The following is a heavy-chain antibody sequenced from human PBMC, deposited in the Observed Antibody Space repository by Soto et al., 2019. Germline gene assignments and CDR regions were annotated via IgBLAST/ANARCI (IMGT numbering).Heavy chain of an antibody. CDR3: ARVLGSCSGGSCYSGPSDY. J-gene: IGHJ4*02. CDR2: IYWDGDK. D-gene: IGHD2-15*01. V-gene: IGHV2-5*02. Sequence: QITLKESGPTVVKPTQTLTLTCSFSGFSRSIRGMGLAWIRQPPGNALEWLALIYWDGDKRYRPSLQSRLTISKDTSNNQVVLTLTYMDPVDTATYYCARVLGSCSGGSCYSGPSDYWGQGTLVTVSS. CDR1: GFSRSIRGMG.